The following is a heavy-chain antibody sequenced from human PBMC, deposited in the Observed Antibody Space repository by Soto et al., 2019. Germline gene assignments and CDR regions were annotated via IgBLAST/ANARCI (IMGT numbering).Heavy chain of an antibody. CDR2: IYYSGST. V-gene: IGHV4-39*01. Sequence: QLQLQESGPGLVKPSETLSLTCTVSGGSISSSSYYWGWIRQPPGKGLEWIGSIYYSGSTYYNPSLKSRVTISVDTSKNQFSLKLSSVTAADTAVYYCARLVDYGDPYDYWGQGTLVTVSS. CDR3: ARLVDYGDPYDY. CDR1: GGSISSSSYY. D-gene: IGHD4-17*01. J-gene: IGHJ4*02.